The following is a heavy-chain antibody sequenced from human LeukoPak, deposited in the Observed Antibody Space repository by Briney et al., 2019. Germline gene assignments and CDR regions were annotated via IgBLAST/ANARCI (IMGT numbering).Heavy chain of an antibody. V-gene: IGHV4-38-2*02. CDR3: ARDKEGSFDY. CDR1: GYSISSGCY. Sequence: SETLSLTCAVSGYSISSGCYWGWIRQPPGKGXEWIGSIYHSGSTYYNPSLKSRVTISVDTSKNQFSLKLSSVTAADTAVYYCARDKEGSFDYWGQGTLVTVSS. CDR2: IYHSGST. J-gene: IGHJ4*02.